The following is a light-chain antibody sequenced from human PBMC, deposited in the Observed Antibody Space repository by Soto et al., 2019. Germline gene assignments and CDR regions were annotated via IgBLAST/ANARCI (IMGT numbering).Light chain of an antibody. CDR2: GAS. J-gene: IGKJ3*01. CDR3: PQYNSWPRGT. CDR1: QSVNLN. V-gene: IGKV3-15*01. Sequence: EIMMTQSPGTLSVSPGEGATLSCTASQSVNLNLAWYQQKPGQPPRLLLYGASTRATGIPVRFRGSGSGTEFPPTLSSLASEGSAVYYCPQYNSWPRGTFGPGTKVEIK.